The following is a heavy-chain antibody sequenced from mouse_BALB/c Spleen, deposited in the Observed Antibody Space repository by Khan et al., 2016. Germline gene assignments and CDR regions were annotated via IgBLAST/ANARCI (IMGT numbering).Heavy chain of an antibody. D-gene: IGHD2-2*01. J-gene: IGHJ4*01. CDR2: IWGDGST. Sequence: QVQLKESGPGLVAPSQSLSITCTVSGFSIIAYGVNWVRQPPGKGLEWLGMIWGDGSTDYHSALKSRLNITKDNSKSQVFLKMNSLQTDDTARYYCARDGCGYYAMDYWGQGTSVTVSS. V-gene: IGHV2-6-7*01. CDR3: ARDGCGYYAMDY. CDR1: GFSIIAYG.